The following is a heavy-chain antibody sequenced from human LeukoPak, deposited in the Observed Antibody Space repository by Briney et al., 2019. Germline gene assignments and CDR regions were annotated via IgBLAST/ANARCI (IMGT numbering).Heavy chain of an antibody. J-gene: IGHJ4*02. V-gene: IGHV4-59*12. D-gene: IGHD4-17*01. CDR1: GGSISSYY. CDR3: ARGKMYGDSRYFDY. Sequence: SETLSLTCTVSGGSISSYYWSWIRQPPGKGLEWIGYIYYSGSTNYNPSLKSRVTISVDTSKNQFSLKLSSVTAADTAVYYCARGKMYGDSRYFDYWGQGTLVTVSS. CDR2: IYYSGST.